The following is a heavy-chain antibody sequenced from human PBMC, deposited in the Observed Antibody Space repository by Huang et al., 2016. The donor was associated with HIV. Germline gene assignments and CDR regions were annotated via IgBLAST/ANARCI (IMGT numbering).Heavy chain of an antibody. CDR3: AKDHDSSGLYWYFDL. D-gene: IGHD3-22*01. CDR1: GFTFRSYV. V-gene: IGHV3-30*02. Sequence: QVQLVESGGGVVQPGGSLRLSCAASGFTFRSYVFHWVRQAPGKGLEWEACIRYEEKNKYDADSVKGRFTISRDNTKNTLYRQMNSLRTEDTAVYYCAKDHDSSGLYWYFDLWGRGTLVTVSS. J-gene: IGHJ2*01. CDR2: IRYEEKNK.